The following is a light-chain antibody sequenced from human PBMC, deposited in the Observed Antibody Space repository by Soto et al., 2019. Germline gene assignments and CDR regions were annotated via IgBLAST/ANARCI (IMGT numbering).Light chain of an antibody. CDR1: QSISDT. J-gene: IGKJ1*01. V-gene: IGKV3-15*01. CDR2: SAS. Sequence: IVSTQSPSTLAVSPVGRAPLSCRASQSISDTLAWYQQKPGQAPRLLIYSASRGATGFPARFSGSGSGTDFTLTISSLQSEDFAVYYCQQYNNWLWTFGQGTKVDIK. CDR3: QQYNNWLWT.